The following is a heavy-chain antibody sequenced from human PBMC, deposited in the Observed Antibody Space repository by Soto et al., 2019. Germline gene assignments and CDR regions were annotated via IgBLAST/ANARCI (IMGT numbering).Heavy chain of an antibody. V-gene: IGHV3-30*18. CDR1: GFTFSSYG. Sequence: QVQLVESGGGVVQPGRSLRLSCAASGFTFSSYGMHWVRQAPGKGLEWVAVISYDGSNKYYADSVKGRFTIPRDNSKNTLYLQMNSLRAEDTAVYYCAKIAYGSGSSNDYWGQGTLVTVSS. D-gene: IGHD3-10*01. CDR3: AKIAYGSGSSNDY. CDR2: ISYDGSNK. J-gene: IGHJ4*02.